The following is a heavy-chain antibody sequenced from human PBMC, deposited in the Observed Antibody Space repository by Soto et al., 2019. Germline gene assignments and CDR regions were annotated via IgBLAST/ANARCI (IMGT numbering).Heavy chain of an antibody. CDR3: ARAAHYSSPFRWFDP. D-gene: IGHD6-13*01. J-gene: IGHJ5*02. V-gene: IGHV4-31*03. CDR2: IYYSGST. CDR1: GGSISSGGYY. Sequence: QVQLQESGPGLVKPSQTLSLTCTVSGGSISSGGYYWSWIRQHPGKGLGWIGYIYYSGSTYYNPSLKSRVTIAVDTSKNQFSLKLSSVTAADTAVYYCARAAHYSSPFRWFDPWGQGTLVTVSS.